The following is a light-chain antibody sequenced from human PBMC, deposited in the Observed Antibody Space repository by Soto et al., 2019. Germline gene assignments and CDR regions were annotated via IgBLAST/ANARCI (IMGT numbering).Light chain of an antibody. J-gene: IGKJ4*01. V-gene: IGKV1-39*01. CDR1: QSIANY. Sequence: DFQMTQSPSSLSAPVGDRVTIICRASQSIANYLNWYQQKPGKAPSLLIYSASTLQSGVPSRFSGSGSGTDFTLTMSSLQPEDFATYFCQQTYSAPPTFGGGTKVEIK. CDR3: QQTYSAPPT. CDR2: SAS.